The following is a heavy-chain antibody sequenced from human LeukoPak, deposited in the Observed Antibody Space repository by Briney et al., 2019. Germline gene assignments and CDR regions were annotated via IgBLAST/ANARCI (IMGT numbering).Heavy chain of an antibody. J-gene: IGHJ4*02. CDR3: AKERYSSSSLFAITPFDY. CDR1: GFIFSTFG. Sequence: GGSLRLSCAASGFIFSTFGMHWVRQAPGKGLEWVAVISYDGTNKYYADSVKGRFTISRDNSKDTLSLQLSSLRAEDTAVYYCAKERYSSSSLFAITPFDYWGQGSLVTVSS. D-gene: IGHD6-13*01. V-gene: IGHV3-30*18. CDR2: ISYDGTNK.